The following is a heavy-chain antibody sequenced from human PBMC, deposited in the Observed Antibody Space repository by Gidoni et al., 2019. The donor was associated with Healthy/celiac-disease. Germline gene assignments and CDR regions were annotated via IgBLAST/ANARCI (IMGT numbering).Heavy chain of an antibody. CDR2: IYYSGST. V-gene: IGHV4-39*01. CDR1: GGSISSSSYY. CDR3: AVEGSSWPITAFDI. J-gene: IGHJ3*02. Sequence: QLQLQESGPGLVKPSETLSLTCTVSGGSISSSSYYWGWIRQPPGKGLEWIGSIYYSGSTYYNPSLKSRVTISVDTSKNQFSLKLSSVTAADTAVYYCAVEGSSWPITAFDIWGQGTMVTVSS. D-gene: IGHD6-13*01.